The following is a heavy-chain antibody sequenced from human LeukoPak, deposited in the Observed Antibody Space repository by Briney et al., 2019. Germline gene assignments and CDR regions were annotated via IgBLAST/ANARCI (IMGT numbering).Heavy chain of an antibody. D-gene: IGHD6-13*01. V-gene: IGHV4-34*01. CDR3: ARGLPKGIASRPPDY. CDR1: GGSISSYY. J-gene: IGHJ4*02. Sequence: SETLSLTCTVSGGSISSYYWSWIRQPPGKGLEWFGEINHSGSTNYNPSLKSRVTISVDTSKNQFPLKLSSVTAADTAVYYCARGLPKGIASRPPDYWGQGTLVTVSS. CDR2: INHSGST.